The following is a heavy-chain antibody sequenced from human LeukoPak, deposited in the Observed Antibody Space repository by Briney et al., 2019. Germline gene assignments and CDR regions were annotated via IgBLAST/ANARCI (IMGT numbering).Heavy chain of an antibody. CDR3: ASLLPIGYCSSTSCYPIDY. CDR2: IYYSGST. CDR1: GGSISSGSYY. J-gene: IGHJ4*02. D-gene: IGHD2-2*01. V-gene: IGHV4-39*01. Sequence: PSETLSLACTVSGGSISSGSYYWGWIRQPPGKGLEWIGSIYYSGSTYYNPSLKSRVTISVDTSKNQFSLKLSSVTAADTAVYYCASLLPIGYCSSTSCYPIDYWGQGTLVTVSS.